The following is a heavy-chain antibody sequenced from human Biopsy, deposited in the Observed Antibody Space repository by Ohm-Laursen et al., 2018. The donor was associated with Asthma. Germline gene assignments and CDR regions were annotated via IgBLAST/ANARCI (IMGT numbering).Heavy chain of an antibody. D-gene: IGHD3-10*01. CDR1: GYIFTSYW. J-gene: IGHJ4*02. Sequence: ESLKISCKVSGYIFTSYWIGWVRQMPGKGLEWMGIIFPGDSDTIYSPSFQGQVTISADKSISTAYLQWNSLKASDTAIYYCARLAYGSGSFFDFWGQGTLVTVAS. CDR2: IFPGDSDT. V-gene: IGHV5-51*01. CDR3: ARLAYGSGSFFDF.